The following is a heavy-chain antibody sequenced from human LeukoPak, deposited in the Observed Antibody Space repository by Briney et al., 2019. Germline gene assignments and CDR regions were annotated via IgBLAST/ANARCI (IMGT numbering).Heavy chain of an antibody. J-gene: IGHJ4*02. Sequence: GGSLRLSCAASGFTFSSYSMNWVRQAPGKGLEWVSYISSSSSTIYYADSVKGRFTISRDNAKNSLYLQMNSLRAEDTAVYYCARQRGYSGYEGFIDYWGQGTLVTVSS. CDR2: ISSSSSTI. V-gene: IGHV3-48*01. CDR1: GFTFSSYS. CDR3: ARQRGYSGYEGFIDY. D-gene: IGHD5-12*01.